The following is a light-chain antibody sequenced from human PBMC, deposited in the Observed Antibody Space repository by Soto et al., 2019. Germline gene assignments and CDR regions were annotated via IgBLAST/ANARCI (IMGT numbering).Light chain of an antibody. CDR2: DAS. CDR3: QHRSNWPPT. Sequence: EIVLTQSPATLSLSPGERGTLSYRASQIVSSYLAWYQQKPGQAPRLLIYDASNMATGIPARFSGSGSGTDFTLTISSLEPEDFAVYYCQHRSNWPPTFGQGTRLEIK. CDR1: QIVSSY. J-gene: IGKJ5*01. V-gene: IGKV3-11*01.